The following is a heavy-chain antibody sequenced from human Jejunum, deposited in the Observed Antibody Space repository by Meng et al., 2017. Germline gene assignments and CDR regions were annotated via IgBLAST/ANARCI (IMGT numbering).Heavy chain of an antibody. J-gene: IGHJ3*02. CDR2: IKKDGSEQ. D-gene: IGHD5-12*01. CDR1: GITLSSYW. V-gene: IGHV3-7*01. Sequence: GESLKISCAASGITLSSYWMSWLRRAPGKGLEWVANIKKDGSEQNYVDSVKGRFTISRDNAKNSLYLQMNSLRAEDTALYYCAQYSGYPIDAFDIWGQGTMVTVSS. CDR3: AQYSGYPIDAFDI.